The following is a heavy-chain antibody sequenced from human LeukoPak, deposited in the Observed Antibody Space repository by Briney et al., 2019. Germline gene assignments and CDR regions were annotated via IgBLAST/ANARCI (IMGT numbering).Heavy chain of an antibody. Sequence: PGGSLKISCAGSGFTFRIYAMTWVRQAPAKALDWFSAIIGSGGSTYYADSVKGRFTISRDNAKNSLYLQMNSLRDEDTAVYYCARGSRDIVVVVAATQLDYWGQGTLVTVSS. CDR3: ARGSRDIVVVVAATQLDY. D-gene: IGHD2-15*01. CDR1: GFTFRIYA. V-gene: IGHV3-23*01. J-gene: IGHJ4*02. CDR2: IIGSGGST.